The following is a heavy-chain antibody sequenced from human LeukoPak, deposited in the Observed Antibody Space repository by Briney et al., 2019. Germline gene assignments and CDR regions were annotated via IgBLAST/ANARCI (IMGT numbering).Heavy chain of an antibody. CDR2: VSHSGAT. D-gene: IGHD2-21*02. J-gene: IGHJ4*01. CDR1: GGSITSSPYH. Sequence: SETLSLTCTVSGGSITSSPYHWAWIRQPPWRGPEWIGTVSHSGATQYNPSLTSRVTISLDTSKNQFSLSLNSVTAADTAVFYCARSMVTTDRNFDHWGQGTLVTVSS. V-gene: IGHV4-39*07. CDR3: ARSMVTTDRNFDH.